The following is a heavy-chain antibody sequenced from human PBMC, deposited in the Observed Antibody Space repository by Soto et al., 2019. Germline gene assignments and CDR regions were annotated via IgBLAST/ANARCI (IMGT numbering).Heavy chain of an antibody. V-gene: IGHV1-18*01. Sequence: QIQLVQSGAEVKVPGASVKVSCRASGYIFNNYGITWVRQAPGQGLEWMGFIAADNGDTKFAEKLQGRVRMTTDTSTNTAYMDLRNLRSDDTALYYCARRTLGSAIGIGDYWGQGTLVTVSS. J-gene: IGHJ4*02. CDR2: IAADNGDT. CDR1: GYIFNNYG. CDR3: ARRTLGSAIGIGDY. D-gene: IGHD7-27*01.